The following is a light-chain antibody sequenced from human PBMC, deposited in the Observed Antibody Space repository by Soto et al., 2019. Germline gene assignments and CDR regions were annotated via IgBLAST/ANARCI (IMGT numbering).Light chain of an antibody. CDR2: GAS. CDR3: QHYGSSPPMHT. V-gene: IGKV3-20*01. Sequence: EIVVTQSPGTLSLSPGESATLSCRATQSVDGRYVAWYQQKPGQAPRLLISGASVRATGVPDRFSGSGSGTDFSLTISRLEPEDFSVYYCQHYGSSPPMHTFGQGTKLEI. CDR1: QSVDGRY. J-gene: IGKJ2*01.